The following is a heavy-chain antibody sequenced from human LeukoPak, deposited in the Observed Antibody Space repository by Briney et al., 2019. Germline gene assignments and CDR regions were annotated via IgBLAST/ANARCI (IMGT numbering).Heavy chain of an antibody. V-gene: IGHV4-30-2*01. J-gene: IGHJ6*02. CDR1: GGSFSSGGFS. Sequence: SSETLSLTCAVSGGSFSSGGFSWSWIRQPPGKGLEWIGYMFHNGSTHYSPSLQRRVTISVGRFKNQFSLRLRSVTAADTAVYYCGRETLGYCSGTTCSLGMDVWGQGTTVTVSS. D-gene: IGHD2-2*01. CDR3: GRETLGYCSGTTCSLGMDV. CDR2: MFHNGST.